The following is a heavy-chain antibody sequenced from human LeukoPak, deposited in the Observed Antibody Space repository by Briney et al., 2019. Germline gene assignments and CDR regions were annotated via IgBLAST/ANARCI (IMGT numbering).Heavy chain of an antibody. D-gene: IGHD3-3*01. Sequence: QPGGSLRLSCAASGFTFSSYGMHWVRQAPGKGLEWVAVIWYDGSNKYYADSVKGRFTISRDNSKNTLYLQMNSLRAEDTAVYYCARDPRSYTIFGVVDAFDIWGQGTMVTVSS. CDR3: ARDPRSYTIFGVVDAFDI. J-gene: IGHJ3*02. CDR1: GFTFSSYG. V-gene: IGHV3-33*01. CDR2: IWYDGSNK.